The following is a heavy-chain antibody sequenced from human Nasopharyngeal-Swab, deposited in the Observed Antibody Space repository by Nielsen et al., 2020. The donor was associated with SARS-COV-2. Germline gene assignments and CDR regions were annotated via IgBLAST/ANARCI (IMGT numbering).Heavy chain of an antibody. CDR1: GYTLSSYG. CDR2: ISPYNDYT. CDR3: ARELGVGLFDY. Sequence: ASVKVSCKPSGYTLSSYGIAWVRQAPGQGLEWLGWISPYNDYTHYAQKFQGSVTMTSDTSTSTAYLELRSLTSDDTAVYYCARELGVGLFDYWGQGTLVTVSS. V-gene: IGHV1-18*01. D-gene: IGHD3-16*01. J-gene: IGHJ4*02.